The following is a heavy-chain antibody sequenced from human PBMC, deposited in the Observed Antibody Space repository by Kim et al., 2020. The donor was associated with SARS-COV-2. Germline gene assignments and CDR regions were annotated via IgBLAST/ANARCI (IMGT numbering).Heavy chain of an antibody. V-gene: IGHV4-59*09. J-gene: IGHJ4*02. CDR3: AGGFDY. CDR2: YSSGST. Sequence: YSSGSTTYNPSLKSRVTISVDTSKNQFSLKLSAVTAADTAVYYCAGGFDYWGQGTLVTVSS.